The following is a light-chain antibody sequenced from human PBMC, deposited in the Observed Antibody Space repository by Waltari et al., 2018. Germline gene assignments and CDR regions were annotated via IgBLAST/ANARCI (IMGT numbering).Light chain of an antibody. CDR2: DAS. V-gene: IGKV1-33*01. CDR1: QDISNY. CDR3: MQGKDLPLT. J-gene: IGKJ4*01. Sequence: DIQMTQSPSSLSASVGDRVTITSQASQDISNYLNWYQQKPGKAPNLLIYDASNLETGVPARFSGSGSGTDFTLKISRVEADDVGVYFCMQGKDLPLTFGGGTKVDI.